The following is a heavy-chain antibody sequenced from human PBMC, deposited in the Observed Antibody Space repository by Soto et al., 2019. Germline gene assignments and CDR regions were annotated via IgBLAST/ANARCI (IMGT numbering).Heavy chain of an antibody. Sequence: GGSLRLSCAASGFTFSSYAMSWVRQAPGKGLEWVSAISGSGGSTYYADSVKGRFTISRDNSKNTLYLQMNSLRAEDTAVYYCAKDSVIVVAGRTGAVDYWGQGTLVTVSS. J-gene: IGHJ4*02. CDR3: AKDSVIVVAGRTGAVDY. CDR1: GFTFSSYA. D-gene: IGHD6-19*01. V-gene: IGHV3-23*01. CDR2: ISGSGGST.